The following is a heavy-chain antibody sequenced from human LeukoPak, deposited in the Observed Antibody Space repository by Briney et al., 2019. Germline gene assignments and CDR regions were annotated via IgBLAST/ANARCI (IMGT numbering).Heavy chain of an antibody. J-gene: IGHJ4*02. D-gene: IGHD3-22*01. V-gene: IGHV4-31*03. CDR3: ARAPKGDSSGGSIDY. CDR1: GASISSGGYY. Sequence: SETLSLTCTVSGASISSGGYYWSWIRQHPGKGLEWIGYIYYSGSTYYNPSLKSRVTISVDTSKNQFSLKLSSVTAADTAVYYCARAPKGDSSGGSIDYWGQGTLVTVSS. CDR2: IYYSGST.